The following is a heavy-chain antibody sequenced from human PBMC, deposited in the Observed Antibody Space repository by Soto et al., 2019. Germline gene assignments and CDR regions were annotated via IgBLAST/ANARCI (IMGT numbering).Heavy chain of an antibody. CDR3: AREVYGSGSYYPLGYYYYGMDV. J-gene: IGHJ6*02. D-gene: IGHD3-10*01. CDR2: IYPGDSDT. CDR1: GYSFTSYW. Sequence: RGESLKISCKGSGYSFTSYWIGWVRQMPGKGLEWMGIIYPGDSDTRYSPSFQGQVTISADKSISTAYLQWSSLKASDTAMYYCAREVYGSGSYYPLGYYYYGMDVWGQGTTVTVSS. V-gene: IGHV5-51*01.